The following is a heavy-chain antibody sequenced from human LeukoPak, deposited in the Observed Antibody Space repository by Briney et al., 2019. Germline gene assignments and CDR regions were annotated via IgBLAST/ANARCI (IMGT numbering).Heavy chain of an antibody. J-gene: IGHJ4*02. Sequence: PGRCLRLSCAVSGFTFSFSAMNWVRQVPGKGLEWVSSIDYDSSHISYAASVRGRFSISRDNARDSVYLQMDSLRADDTAVYYCARDPEQYLRMGHYDYWGQGTLVIVSS. CDR2: IDYDSSHI. CDR1: GFTFSFSA. D-gene: IGHD3-16*01. CDR3: ARDPEQYLRMGHYDY. V-gene: IGHV3-21*01.